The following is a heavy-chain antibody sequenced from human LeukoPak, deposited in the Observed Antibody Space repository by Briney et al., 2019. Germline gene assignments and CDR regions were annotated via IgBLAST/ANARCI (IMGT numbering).Heavy chain of an antibody. CDR2: INHSGST. D-gene: IGHD3-16*02. V-gene: IGHV4-34*01. J-gene: IGHJ5*02. CDR1: GGSFSGYS. CDR3: ARGHYDYVRGSYRNDNWFDP. Sequence: SETLSLTCAVYGGSFSGYSWIWIPQPLGKGLEWIGKINHSGSTNYNPSLKTRVTISVDTSKNQFSLKLSSVTAADTAVYYCARGHYDYVRGSYRNDNWFDPWGQGTLVTVSS.